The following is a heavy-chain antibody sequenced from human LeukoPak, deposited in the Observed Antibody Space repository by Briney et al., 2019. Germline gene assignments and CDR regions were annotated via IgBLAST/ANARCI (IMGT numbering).Heavy chain of an antibody. CDR2: IFHSGST. Sequence: TSETLSLTCAVSGYSIGSGFYWGWIRQPPGKGLEWIGSIFHSGSTYYNPSLKSRVTISVDTSKNQFSLKLSSVTAADTALYYCARASGSYGSGSYYYSGMDVWGKGTTVTVSS. CDR3: ARASGSYGSGSYYYSGMDV. V-gene: IGHV4-38-2*01. D-gene: IGHD3-10*01. J-gene: IGHJ6*04. CDR1: GYSIGSGFY.